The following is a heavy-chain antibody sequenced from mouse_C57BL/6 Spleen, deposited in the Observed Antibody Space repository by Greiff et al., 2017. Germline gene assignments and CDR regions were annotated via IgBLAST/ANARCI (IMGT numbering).Heavy chain of an antibody. CDR3: ARDPPYSNYGGFAY. V-gene: IGHV2-2*01. Sequence: VQLQESGPGLVQPSQSLSITCTVSGFSLTSYGVHWVRQSPGKGLEWLGVIWSGGSTDYNAAFISRLSISKDNSKSQVFFKMNSLQADDTAIYYCARDPPYSNYGGFAYWGQGTLVTVSA. D-gene: IGHD2-5*01. J-gene: IGHJ3*01. CDR1: GFSLTSYG. CDR2: IWSGGST.